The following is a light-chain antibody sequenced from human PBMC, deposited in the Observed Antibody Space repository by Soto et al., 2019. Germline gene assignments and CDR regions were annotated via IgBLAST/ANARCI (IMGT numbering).Light chain of an antibody. CDR2: DAS. V-gene: IGKV1-33*01. J-gene: IGKJ4*01. Sequence: DIQMTQSPSSLSASVGDRVTITCQASQDIKNYLNWYQQTPGKAPKLLIYDASNLETGVPSRFSGSGSGTDFTFTISSLQPEDIATYYCQQYDNLPLTFGGGTKGDIK. CDR1: QDIKNY. CDR3: QQYDNLPLT.